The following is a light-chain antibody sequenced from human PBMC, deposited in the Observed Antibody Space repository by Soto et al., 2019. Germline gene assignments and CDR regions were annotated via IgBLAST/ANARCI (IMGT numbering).Light chain of an antibody. CDR1: QSISAW. J-gene: IGKJ1*01. V-gene: IGKV1-5*01. Sequence: IQMTQSPSTLSACVGDRVTIAFRASQSISAWLAWYQQKPGKAPKLLIYDASSLESGVPSRFSGSGSGTEFTLTISSLQPDDFATYYCQQYNSYSTFGQGTKVDIK. CDR2: DAS. CDR3: QQYNSYST.